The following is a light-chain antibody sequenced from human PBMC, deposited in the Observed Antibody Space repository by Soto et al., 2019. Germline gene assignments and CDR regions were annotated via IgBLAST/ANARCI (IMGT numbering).Light chain of an antibody. CDR2: DVS. Sequence: QSVLTQPASVSGSPGQSIAISCTGTSSDIGGYNYVSWYRPHPGKAPTVMIYDVSNRPSGVSDRFSGSKSGNTASLTISGLQAEDKADSYSNIYTTSRNYAFGTGTKVNVL. J-gene: IGLJ1*01. V-gene: IGLV2-14*03. CDR3: NIYTTSRNYA. CDR1: SSDIGGYNY.